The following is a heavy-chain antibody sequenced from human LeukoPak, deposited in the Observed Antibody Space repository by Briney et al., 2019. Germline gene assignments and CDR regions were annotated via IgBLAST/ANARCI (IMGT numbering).Heavy chain of an antibody. Sequence: GGSLRLSCAASGFTFSSYAMYWVRQAPGKGLEWVTNIWYDGSNKYYADSVKGRFTISRDSSKNTLYLQMNSLRAEDTAVYYCARKVLGVVIQTAAMDVWGQGTTVTVSS. D-gene: IGHD3-3*01. CDR2: IWYDGSNK. CDR1: GFTFSSYA. V-gene: IGHV3-33*01. CDR3: ARKVLGVVIQTAAMDV. J-gene: IGHJ6*02.